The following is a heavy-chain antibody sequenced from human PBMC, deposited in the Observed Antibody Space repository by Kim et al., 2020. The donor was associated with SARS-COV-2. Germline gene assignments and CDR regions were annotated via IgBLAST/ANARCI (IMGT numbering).Heavy chain of an antibody. D-gene: IGHD5-12*01. V-gene: IGHV3-30*03. Sequence: GGSLRLSCAASGFTFRNYGMHWVRQAPGKRLEWVTVISYDGSNEYYADSVKGRFTMSRDTSKNTLYLHMNSLRPVDTAVYYCASGCYDGFDSWCHGILDT. CDR3: ASGCYDGFDS. CDR2: ISYDGSNE. CDR1: GFTFRNYG. J-gene: IGHJ4*01.